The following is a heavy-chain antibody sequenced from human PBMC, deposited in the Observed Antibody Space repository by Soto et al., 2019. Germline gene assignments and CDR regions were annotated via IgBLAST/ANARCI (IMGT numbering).Heavy chain of an antibody. CDR1: GYSFSSYW. D-gene: IGHD6-13*01. CDR2: ICPGDSDT. J-gene: IGHJ4*02. Sequence: GESLKISCKGSGYSFSSYWIGWARQMPGKGLEWMGIICPGDSDTGYSPSFQGQVTISADKSISTAYLQWSSLKASDTAMYYCARSGIAAAGTWDFDYWGQGTLVTVSS. CDR3: ARSGIAAAGTWDFDY. V-gene: IGHV5-51*01.